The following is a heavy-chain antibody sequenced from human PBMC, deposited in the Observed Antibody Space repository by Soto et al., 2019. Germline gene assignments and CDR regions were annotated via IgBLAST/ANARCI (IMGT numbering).Heavy chain of an antibody. D-gene: IGHD6-13*01. Sequence: EVQLLESGGGLVQPGGSLRLSCVASGFSFSSYAMSWVRQAPGKGLEWVSVISGSDGSTYYADSVKGWFTISRDNSKNTLYLQMNSLRAEDTAVYYCAKDRERDAWYEDYWGQGTLVTVSS. CDR2: ISGSDGST. V-gene: IGHV3-23*01. CDR3: AKDRERDAWYEDY. J-gene: IGHJ4*02. CDR1: GFSFSSYA.